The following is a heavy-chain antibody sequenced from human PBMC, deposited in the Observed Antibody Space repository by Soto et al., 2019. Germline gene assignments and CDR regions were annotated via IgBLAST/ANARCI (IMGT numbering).Heavy chain of an antibody. V-gene: IGHV4-39*01. CDR2: IYYSGST. D-gene: IGHD6-6*01. CDR3: ARSSIAPRLFMYPFDY. CDR1: GGSISSSSYY. Sequence: PSETLSLTCTVSGGSISSSSYYWGWIRQPPGKGLEWIGSIYYSGSTYYNPSLKSRVTISVDTSKNQFSLKLSSVTAADTAVYYCARSSIAPRLFMYPFDYWGQGTLVTVS. J-gene: IGHJ4*02.